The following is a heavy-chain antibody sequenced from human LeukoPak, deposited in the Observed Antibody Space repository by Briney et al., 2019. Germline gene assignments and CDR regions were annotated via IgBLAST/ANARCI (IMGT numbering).Heavy chain of an antibody. CDR3: TGEEERGVTVAGTAFDY. CDR2: IIPTLGIA. V-gene: IGHV1-69*04. CDR1: GGTFSSYY. Sequence: AVHVSRKASGGTFSSYYSTGVGQAAGQGLEWMGRIIPTLGIANYAHKFQGRVTITADKTTSTAYTKLSSLRSEDTAVYYCTGEEERGVTVAGTAFDYEGQGTRVTVTS. D-gene: IGHD6-19*01. J-gene: IGHJ4*02.